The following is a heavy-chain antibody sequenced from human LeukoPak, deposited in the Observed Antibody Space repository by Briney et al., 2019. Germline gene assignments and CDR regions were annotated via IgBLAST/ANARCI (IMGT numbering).Heavy chain of an antibody. CDR1: GGSISSYY. Sequence: SETLSLTCTVSGGSISSYYWSWIRQPPGKGLEWIGYIYYSGSTNYNPSLKSRVTISVDTSKNQFSLKLSPVTAADTAVYYCARGPFGVVIFDYWGQGTLVTVSS. J-gene: IGHJ4*02. D-gene: IGHD3-3*01. CDR3: ARGPFGVVIFDY. CDR2: IYYSGST. V-gene: IGHV4-59*01.